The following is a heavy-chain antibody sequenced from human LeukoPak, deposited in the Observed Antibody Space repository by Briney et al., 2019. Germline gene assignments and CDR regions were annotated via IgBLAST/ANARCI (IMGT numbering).Heavy chain of an antibody. Sequence: SETLSLTCAVSGYSISSGYYWGWIRQPPGKGLERIGSIYHSGSTYYNPSLKSRVTISVDTSKNQFSLKLSSVTAADTAVYYCARVIRYFDWLLDYYFDYWGQGTLVTVSS. J-gene: IGHJ4*02. CDR3: ARVIRYFDWLLDYYFDY. V-gene: IGHV4-38-2*01. CDR2: IYHSGST. CDR1: GYSISSGYY. D-gene: IGHD3-9*01.